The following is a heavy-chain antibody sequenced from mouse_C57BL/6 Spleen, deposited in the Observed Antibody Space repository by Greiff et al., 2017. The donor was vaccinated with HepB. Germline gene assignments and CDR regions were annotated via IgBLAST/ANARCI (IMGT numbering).Heavy chain of an antibody. D-gene: IGHD3-3*01. J-gene: IGHJ2*01. CDR2: INPSTGGT. CDR1: GYSFTGYY. V-gene: IGHV1-42*01. Sequence: VQLKQSGPELVKPGASVKISCKASGYSFTGYYMNWVKQSPEKSLEWIGEINPSTGGTTYNQKFKAKATLTVDKSSSTAYMQLKSLTSEDSAVYYCARGPGYFDYWGQGTTLTVSS. CDR3: ARGPGYFDY.